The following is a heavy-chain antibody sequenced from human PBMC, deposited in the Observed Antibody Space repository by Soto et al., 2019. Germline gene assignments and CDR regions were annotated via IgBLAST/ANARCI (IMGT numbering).Heavy chain of an antibody. V-gene: IGHV1-2*04. CDR3: ARGGGDTAMAQFDY. CDR1: GYAFTGYY. Sequence: ASVKVSCKASGYAFTGYYMHWVRQAPGQGLEWMGWINPNSGGTNCAQKFQGWVTMTRDTSISTAYMELSRLRSDDTAVYYCARGGGDTAMAQFDYWGQGTLVTVSS. J-gene: IGHJ4*02. CDR2: INPNSGGT. D-gene: IGHD5-18*01.